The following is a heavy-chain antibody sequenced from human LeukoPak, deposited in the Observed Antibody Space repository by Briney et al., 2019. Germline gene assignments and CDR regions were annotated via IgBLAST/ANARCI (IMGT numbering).Heavy chain of an antibody. CDR2: IYTSGST. CDR1: GGSISSGSYY. V-gene: IGHV4-61*02. CDR3: ARDLYDCSSTSCYESYNWFDP. D-gene: IGHD2-2*01. Sequence: PSEALSLTCTVSGGSISSGSYYWSWIRQPAGKGLEWIGRIYTSGSTNYNPSLKSRVTISVDTSKNQFSLKLSSVTAADTAVYYCARDLYDCSSTSCYESYNWFDPWGQGTLATVSS. J-gene: IGHJ5*02.